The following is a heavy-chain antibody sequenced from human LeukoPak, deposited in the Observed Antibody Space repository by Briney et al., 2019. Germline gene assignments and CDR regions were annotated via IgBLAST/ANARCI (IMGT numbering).Heavy chain of an antibody. J-gene: IGHJ4*02. CDR2: ISSSSSYI. Sequence: PGGSLRLSCAASGFTFSSYAMSWVRQAPGKGLEWVSSISSSSSYIYYADSVKGRFTISRDNAKNSLYLQMNSLRAEDTAVYYCARDGNYDFWSGSAYYFDYWGQGTLVTVSS. CDR1: GFTFSSYA. CDR3: ARDGNYDFWSGSAYYFDY. V-gene: IGHV3-21*01. D-gene: IGHD3-3*01.